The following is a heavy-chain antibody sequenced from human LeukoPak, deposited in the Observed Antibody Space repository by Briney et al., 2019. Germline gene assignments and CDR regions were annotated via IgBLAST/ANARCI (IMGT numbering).Heavy chain of an antibody. CDR2: ISGSGGST. V-gene: IGHV3-23*01. J-gene: IGHJ4*02. CDR1: GFTFSSYA. CDR3: ARDGYNGPRVFDY. D-gene: IGHD5-24*01. Sequence: GGSLRLSCAASGFTFSSYAMSWVRQASRKGLEWVSAISGSGGSTCYADSVKGRFTISRDNSKNTLYLQMNSLRAEDTAVYYCARDGYNGPRVFDYWGQGTLVTVPS.